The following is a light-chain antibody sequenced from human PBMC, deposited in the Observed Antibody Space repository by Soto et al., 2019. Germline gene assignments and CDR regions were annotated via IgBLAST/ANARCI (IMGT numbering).Light chain of an antibody. V-gene: IGKV3-20*01. Sequence: EIVLTQSPGTLSLSPGERATLSCRASQSVSSSYLTWYQQKPGQAPRLLIYGASGRATGIPDRFSGSGSGTDFTLTISRLEPEDFAVYYCQQYGYSLFTFGPGTKLDI. CDR2: GAS. CDR1: QSVSSSY. CDR3: QQYGYSLFT. J-gene: IGKJ3*01.